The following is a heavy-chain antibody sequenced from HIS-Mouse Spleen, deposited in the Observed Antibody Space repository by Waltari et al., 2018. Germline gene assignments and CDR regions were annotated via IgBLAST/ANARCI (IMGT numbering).Heavy chain of an antibody. V-gene: IGHV1-18*01. J-gene: IGHJ6*02. D-gene: IGHD6-13*01. CDR2: ISAYNGNT. Sequence: QVQLVQSGAEVKKPGASVKVSCKASGYTFTSYGISWVRQAPGQGLEWMGWISAYNGNTNYAQKLQGRVTMTTDTSTSTAYMELRSLRSDDTAVYYCARDQNGVGSSWYYYYYGMDVWGQGTTVTVSS. CDR3: ARDQNGVGSSWYYYYYGMDV. CDR1: GYTFTSYG.